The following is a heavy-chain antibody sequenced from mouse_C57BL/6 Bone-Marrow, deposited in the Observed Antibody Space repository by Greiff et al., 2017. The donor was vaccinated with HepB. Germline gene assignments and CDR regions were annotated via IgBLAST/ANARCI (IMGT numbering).Heavy chain of an antibody. Sequence: QVQLQQPGAELVMPGASVKLSCKASGYTFTSYWMHWVKQRPGQGLEWIGEIDPSDSYTNYNQKFKGKSTLTVDKSSSTAYMQLSSLTSEDSAVYYCARGLYGSPWFAYWVQGTLVTVSA. CDR3: ARGLYGSPWFAY. D-gene: IGHD1-1*01. V-gene: IGHV1-69*01. CDR1: GYTFTSYW. CDR2: IDPSDSYT. J-gene: IGHJ3*01.